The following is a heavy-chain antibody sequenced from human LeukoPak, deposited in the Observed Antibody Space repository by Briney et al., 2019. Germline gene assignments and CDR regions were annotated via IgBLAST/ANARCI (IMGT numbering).Heavy chain of an antibody. CDR2: TYTSGNT. Sequence: PSETLSLTCTVSGGSISSGSYYWSWIRQPAGEGLEWIGRTYTSGNTNYNPSLKSRVTISVDTSKSQFSLKLSSVTAADTAVYYCARGETGYSSGWSRTYYFDYWGQGTLVTVSS. D-gene: IGHD6-19*01. CDR1: GGSISSGSYY. V-gene: IGHV4-61*02. CDR3: ARGETGYSSGWSRTYYFDY. J-gene: IGHJ4*02.